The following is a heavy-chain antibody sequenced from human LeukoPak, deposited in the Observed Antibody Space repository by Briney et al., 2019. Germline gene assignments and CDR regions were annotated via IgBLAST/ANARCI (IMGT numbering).Heavy chain of an antibody. Sequence: PGGSLRLSCAASGFTFSSYSMNWVRQAPGKGLEWVSSIRSSSSYIYYADSVKGRFTISRDNAKNSLYLQMNSLRAEDTAVYYCARVSYDILTGYSYIDYWGQGTLVTVSS. J-gene: IGHJ4*02. CDR1: GFTFSSYS. CDR2: IRSSSSYI. D-gene: IGHD3-9*01. CDR3: ARVSYDILTGYSYIDY. V-gene: IGHV3-21*01.